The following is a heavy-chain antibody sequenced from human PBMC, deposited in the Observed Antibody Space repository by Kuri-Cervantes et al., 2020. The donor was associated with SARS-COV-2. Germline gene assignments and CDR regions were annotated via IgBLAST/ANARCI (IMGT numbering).Heavy chain of an antibody. Sequence: GSLRLSCTVSGYSISSGYYWGWIRQPPGKGLEWIGSIYHSGGTYYNLSLKSRVTISVDTSKNQFSLKLSSVTAADAAVYYCARTVTTTPDYWGQGTLVTVSS. CDR2: IYHSGGT. V-gene: IGHV4-38-2*02. CDR1: GYSISSGYY. CDR3: ARTVTTTPDY. D-gene: IGHD4-11*01. J-gene: IGHJ4*02.